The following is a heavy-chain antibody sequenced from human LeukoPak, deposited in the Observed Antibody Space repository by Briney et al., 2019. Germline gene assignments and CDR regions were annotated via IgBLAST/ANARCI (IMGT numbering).Heavy chain of an antibody. CDR2: IYHSGST. D-gene: IGHD4-11*01. CDR1: GYSISSGYY. V-gene: IGHV4-38-2*02. J-gene: IGHJ3*02. CDR3: ARAATVTMDDAFDI. Sequence: PSETLSLTCTVSGYSISSGYYWGWIRQPPGKGLEWIGSIYHSGSTYYNPSLKSRVTISVDTSKNQFSLKLSSVTAADTAVYYCARAATVTMDDAFDIWGQGTMVTVSS.